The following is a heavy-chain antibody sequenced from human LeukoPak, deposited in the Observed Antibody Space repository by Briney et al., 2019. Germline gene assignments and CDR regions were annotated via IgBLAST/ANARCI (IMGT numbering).Heavy chain of an antibody. J-gene: IGHJ4*02. CDR1: GGSLSSYY. D-gene: IGHD1-1*01. CDR3: ARQLERRLGYFDY. Sequence: SETLSLTCTVSGGSLSSYYWSWIRQPPGKGLEWIGYIYYSGSTNYNPSLTSRVTISVDTSKNQFSLKLSSVTAADTAVYYCARQLERRLGYFDYWGQGTLVTVSS. CDR2: IYYSGST. V-gene: IGHV4-59*08.